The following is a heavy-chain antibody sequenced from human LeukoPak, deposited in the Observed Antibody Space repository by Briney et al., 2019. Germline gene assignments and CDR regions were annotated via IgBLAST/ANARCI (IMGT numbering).Heavy chain of an antibody. D-gene: IGHD5-12*01. CDR1: GFTFSDYT. CDR3: ARFLRGGYSGYDIDY. Sequence: GGSLRLSCAASGFTFSDYTINWVRQAPGKGLEWVSSISSSSASISYADSVKGRFTISRDNAKNSLYLQMNSLRAEDTAVYYCARFLRGGYSGYDIDYWGQGTLVTVSS. CDR2: ISSSSASI. V-gene: IGHV3-21*04. J-gene: IGHJ4*02.